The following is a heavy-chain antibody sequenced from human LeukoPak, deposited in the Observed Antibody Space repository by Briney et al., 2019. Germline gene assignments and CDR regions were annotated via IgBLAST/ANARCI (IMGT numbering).Heavy chain of an antibody. CDR2: INPNSGGT. Sequence: GASVKVSCKASGYTFTAYYMHWVRQAPGQGLEWMGWINPNSGGTNYAQKFQGRVTMTRDTSISTAYMELSSLRSEDTAVYYCARGYPPPNWGYYYYYMDVWGKGTTVTVSS. D-gene: IGHD7-27*01. V-gene: IGHV1-2*02. CDR1: GYTFTAYY. CDR3: ARGYPPPNWGYYYYYMDV. J-gene: IGHJ6*03.